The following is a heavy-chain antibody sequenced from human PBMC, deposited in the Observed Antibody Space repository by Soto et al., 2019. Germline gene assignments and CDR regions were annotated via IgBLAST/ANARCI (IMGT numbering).Heavy chain of an antibody. CDR1: GGSVSSGPYH. D-gene: IGHD2-8*01. CDR3: MRSHGAY. V-gene: IGHV4-61*01. J-gene: IGHJ4*02. CDR2: ISYSGTA. Sequence: QVQLQESGPGLVKTSETLSLTCTVSGGSVSSGPYHWNWVRQPPGKGLEWIGQISYSGTANYNPSLRGRVLLATNPSINQFSLGLTSVDAADTAVYYCMRSHGAYWGQGALVTVSP.